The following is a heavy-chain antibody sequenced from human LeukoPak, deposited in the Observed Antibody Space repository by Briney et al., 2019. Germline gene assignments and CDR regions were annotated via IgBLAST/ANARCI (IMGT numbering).Heavy chain of an antibody. CDR3: ARVPGYSYGTDFDY. J-gene: IGHJ4*02. CDR1: GVSISGTTYC. V-gene: IGHV4-34*01. D-gene: IGHD5-18*01. CDR2: INHSGST. Sequence: SETLSLTCTVSGVSISGTTYCWAWIRQPPGKGLEWIGEINHSGSTNYNPSLKSRVTISVDTSKNQFSLKLSSVTAADTAVYYCARVPGYSYGTDFDYWGQGTLVTVSS.